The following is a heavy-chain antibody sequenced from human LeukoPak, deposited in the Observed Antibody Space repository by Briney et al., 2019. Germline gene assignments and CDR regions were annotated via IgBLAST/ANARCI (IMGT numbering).Heavy chain of an antibody. CDR2: IYYSGST. CDR1: GGSISSGGYY. D-gene: IGHD2-21*01. Sequence: SETLSLTCTVSGGSISSGGYYWSWIRQHPRKGLEWIGYIYYSGSTYYNPSLKSRVTISVDTSKNQFSLKLSSVTAADTAVYYCARASFHAFDIWGQGTMVTVSS. CDR3: ARASFHAFDI. V-gene: IGHV4-31*03. J-gene: IGHJ3*02.